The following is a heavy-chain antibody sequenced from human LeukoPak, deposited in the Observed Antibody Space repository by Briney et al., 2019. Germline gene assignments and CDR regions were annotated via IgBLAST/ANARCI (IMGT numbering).Heavy chain of an antibody. J-gene: IGHJ5*02. CDR3: AGLPIFGVVIMRFGGHNWFDP. V-gene: IGHV4-38-2*02. Sequence: SETLSLTCTVSGYSISSGYYWGWIRQPPGKGLEWIGSIYHSGSTYYNPSLKSRVTISVDTSKNQFSLKLSSVTAADTAVYYCAGLPIFGVVIMRFGGHNWFDPWGQGTLVTVSS. CDR2: IYHSGST. D-gene: IGHD3-3*01. CDR1: GYSISSGYY.